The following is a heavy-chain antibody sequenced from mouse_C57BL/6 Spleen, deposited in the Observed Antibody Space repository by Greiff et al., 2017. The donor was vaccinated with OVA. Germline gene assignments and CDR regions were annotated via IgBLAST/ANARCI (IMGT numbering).Heavy chain of an antibody. Sequence: LQESGPELVKPGASVKISCKASGYAFSSSWMNWVKQRPGKGLEWIGRIYPGDGDTNYNGKFKGKATLTADKSSSTAYMQLSSLTSEDSAVYFCARQTWFAYWGQGTLVTVSA. V-gene: IGHV1-82*01. CDR3: ARQTWFAY. CDR1: GYAFSSSW. CDR2: IYPGDGDT. J-gene: IGHJ3*01.